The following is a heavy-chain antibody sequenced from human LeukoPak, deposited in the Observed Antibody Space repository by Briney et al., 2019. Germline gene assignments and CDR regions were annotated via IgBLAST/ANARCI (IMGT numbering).Heavy chain of an antibody. J-gene: IGHJ5*02. CDR1: GGSFSGYY. D-gene: IGHD4-17*01. Sequence: SETLSLTCAVYGGSFSGYYWSWIRQPAGKGLEWIGRIYTSGSTNYNPSLKSRVTMSVDTSKNQFSLKLSSVTAADTAVYYCAREYGDYVWFDPWGQGTLVTVSS. CDR2: IYTSGST. V-gene: IGHV4-4*07. CDR3: AREYGDYVWFDP.